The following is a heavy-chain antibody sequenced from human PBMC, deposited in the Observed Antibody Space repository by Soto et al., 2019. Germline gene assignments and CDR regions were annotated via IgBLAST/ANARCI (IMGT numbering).Heavy chain of an antibody. CDR1: GFTVSDS. D-gene: IGHD6-19*01. J-gene: IGHJ4*02. CDR2: IHSDGST. Sequence: GGSLRLSCSVAGFTVSDSMSWVRQAPGKGLECVSFIHSDGSTHYTDSVRGRFTISRDNSKNTLYLQMDRLRVDDTAVYFFARDASGPFDYWGQGTLVTVSS. V-gene: IGHV3-53*01. CDR3: ARDASGPFDY.